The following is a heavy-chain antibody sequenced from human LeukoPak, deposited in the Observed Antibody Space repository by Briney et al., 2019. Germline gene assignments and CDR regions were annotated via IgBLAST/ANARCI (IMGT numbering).Heavy chain of an antibody. D-gene: IGHD5-18*01. J-gene: IGHJ4*02. CDR1: GGSFSGYY. V-gene: IGHV4-34*01. CDR3: AREAAMVRFFDY. Sequence: SETLSLTCAVYGGSFSGYYWSWIRQPPGKGLEWIGEINHSGSTNYNPSLKSRVTISVDTSKNQFSLKLSSVTAADTAVYYCAREAAMVRFFDYWGQGTLVTVSS. CDR2: INHSGST.